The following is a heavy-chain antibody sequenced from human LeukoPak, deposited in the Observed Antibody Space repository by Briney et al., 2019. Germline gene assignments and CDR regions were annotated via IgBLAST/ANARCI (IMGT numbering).Heavy chain of an antibody. V-gene: IGHV3-21*06. CDR1: GFTFSSYG. Sequence: GRSLRLSCAASGFTFSSYGMNWVRQAPGKGLEWVASISSSSSYIYYADSVKGRFTISRDNAKNSLYLQMNSLRAEDTAVYYCAKTPGGLWSWSDYWGQGTLVTVSS. CDR3: AKTPGGLWSWSDY. J-gene: IGHJ4*02. CDR2: ISSSSSYI. D-gene: IGHD4-23*01.